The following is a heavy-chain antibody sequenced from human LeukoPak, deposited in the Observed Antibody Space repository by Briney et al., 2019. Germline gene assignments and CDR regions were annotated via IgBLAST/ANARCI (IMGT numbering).Heavy chain of an antibody. Sequence: ASVKVSCKASGYTFTSYDINWVRQATGQGLEWMGWMNPNSGNTGYAQKFQGRVTMTRNTSISTAYMELSSLRSEDTAVYYCARGVRTVTHDFYYYYYMDVWGKGTTVTVSS. CDR1: GYTFTSYD. CDR2: MNPNSGNT. J-gene: IGHJ6*03. D-gene: IGHD3-10*01. CDR3: ARGVRTVTHDFYYYYYMDV. V-gene: IGHV1-8*01.